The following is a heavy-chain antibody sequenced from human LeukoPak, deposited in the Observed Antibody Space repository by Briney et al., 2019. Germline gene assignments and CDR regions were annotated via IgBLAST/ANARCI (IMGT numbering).Heavy chain of an antibody. CDR1: GGSISSYY. V-gene: IGHV4-59*08. J-gene: IGHJ3*02. Sequence: PSETLSLTCTVSGGSISSYYWSWIRQPPGKGLEWIGYIYYSGSTNYNPSPKSRVTISVDTSKNQFSLKLSSVTAADTAVYYCARHYVVVTAIPGFDAFDIWGQGTMVTVSS. D-gene: IGHD2-21*02. CDR3: ARHYVVVTAIPGFDAFDI. CDR2: IYYSGST.